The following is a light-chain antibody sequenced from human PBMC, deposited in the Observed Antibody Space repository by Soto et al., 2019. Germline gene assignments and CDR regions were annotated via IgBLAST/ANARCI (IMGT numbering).Light chain of an antibody. Sequence: QSALTQPPSASGTPGQRVTISCSGSSSNIGSNYVYWYQQLPGTAPKLLIYRNNQRPSGVPDRFSGYKSGTSASLAISGLRSEDEADYYCAAWDDSLSGGVFGGGTKLTVL. CDR1: SSNIGSNY. J-gene: IGLJ3*02. V-gene: IGLV1-47*01. CDR3: AAWDDSLSGGV. CDR2: RNN.